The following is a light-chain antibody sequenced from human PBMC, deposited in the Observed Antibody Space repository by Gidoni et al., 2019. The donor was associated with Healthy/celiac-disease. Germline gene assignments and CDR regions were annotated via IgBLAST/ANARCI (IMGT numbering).Light chain of an antibody. CDR3: MIWHSSAFNWV. V-gene: IGLV5-45*01. Sequence: QPVLTQPTSLSASPGASARLTCTLRSGINLGSYRIFWYQQKSYSSDSGNHQGSGVPSRFSGSKDASSNAGILVISGLQSEDESDSYCMIWHSSAFNWVFGGGTKLTVL. CDR2: YSSDSGN. J-gene: IGLJ3*02. CDR1: SGINLGSYR.